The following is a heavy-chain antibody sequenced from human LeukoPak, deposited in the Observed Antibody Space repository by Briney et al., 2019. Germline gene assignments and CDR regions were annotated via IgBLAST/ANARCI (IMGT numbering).Heavy chain of an antibody. CDR2: IYHSGST. D-gene: IGHD4/OR15-4a*01. CDR3: ATITPALSKPSDY. CDR1: GCSISSGGYY. Sequence: SEALSLTFTVSGCSISSGGYYWGLVRQPPGKGLEGIGYIYHSGSTYYNPSLKSRVTISVDRSKNQFSLKLSSVTAADTAVYYCATITPALSKPSDYWGQGTLVTVSS. V-gene: IGHV4-30-2*01. J-gene: IGHJ4*02.